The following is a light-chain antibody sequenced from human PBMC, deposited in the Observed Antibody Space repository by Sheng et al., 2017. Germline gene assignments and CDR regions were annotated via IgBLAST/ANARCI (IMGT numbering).Light chain of an antibody. CDR2: HDN. CDR3: SSYTTSSTLV. Sequence: SYEVTQPLSVSVSPGQTATITCSGHKVGEKYVCWYQQKPGQSPVVVIYHDNVRPSGIPERFSGSNSGNTATLTISGTQVVDEAEYYCSSYTTSSTLVFGTGTKVTV. CDR1: KVGEKY. V-gene: IGLV3-1*01. J-gene: IGLJ1*01.